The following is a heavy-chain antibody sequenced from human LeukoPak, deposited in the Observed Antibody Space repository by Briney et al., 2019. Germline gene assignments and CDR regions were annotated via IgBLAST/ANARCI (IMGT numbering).Heavy chain of an antibody. V-gene: IGHV3-33*01. CDR3: ARLQDGYYFDF. Sequence: GGSLRLPCAASGFTFSSYGMHWVRQAPGKGLEWVAVIWYDGSNKYYADSVKGRFTISRDNSKNTLYPQMNSLRAEDTAVYYCARLQDGYYFDFWGQGTLVTVST. CDR1: GFTFSSYG. J-gene: IGHJ4*02. D-gene: IGHD5-24*01. CDR2: IWYDGSNK.